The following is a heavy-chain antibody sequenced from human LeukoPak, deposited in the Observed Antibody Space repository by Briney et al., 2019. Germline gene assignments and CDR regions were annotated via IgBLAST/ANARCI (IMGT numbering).Heavy chain of an antibody. D-gene: IGHD1-14*01. J-gene: IGHJ4*02. CDR2: IYYTGST. Sequence: SETLSLTCTVSGGSMSTYYWTWIRQPPGKGLEWLGFIYYTGSTNYNPSLKSRVTISVDTSKNQFSLKLSSVTAADTAVYYCAGMRITTPTVRTLDYWGQGTLVTVSS. CDR3: AGMRITTPTVRTLDY. V-gene: IGHV4-59*01. CDR1: GGSMSTYY.